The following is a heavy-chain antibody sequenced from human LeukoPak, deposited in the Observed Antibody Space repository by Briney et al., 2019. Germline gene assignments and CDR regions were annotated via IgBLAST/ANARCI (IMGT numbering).Heavy chain of an antibody. Sequence: SETLSLTCTVSGGSISSSSYYWGWIRQPPGKGLERIGSIYYSGSTYYNPSLKSRVTISVDTSKNQFSLKLSSVTAADTAVYYCTRGAGGWLQSVGSFDYWGQGTLVTVSS. CDR3: TRGAGGWLQSVGSFDY. J-gene: IGHJ4*02. V-gene: IGHV4-39*07. D-gene: IGHD5-24*01. CDR1: GGSISSSSYY. CDR2: IYYSGST.